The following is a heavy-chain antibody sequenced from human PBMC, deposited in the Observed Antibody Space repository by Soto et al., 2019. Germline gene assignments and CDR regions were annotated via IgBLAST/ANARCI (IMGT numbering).Heavy chain of an antibody. J-gene: IGHJ4*02. Sequence: QVHLVESGGGVVQPGRSLRLSCAASGLTFSNYAMHWVRQAPGKGLEWVAFISYDGTNRCYPDSVKGRLTISRDNSKNTLYLQMNSLKTEDTAVYYCARESSSTVTTGGGGSAKDYWGQGTLVTVSS. CDR1: GLTFSNYA. D-gene: IGHD4-17*01. CDR2: ISYDGTNR. CDR3: ARESSSTVTTGGGGSAKDY. V-gene: IGHV3-30-3*01.